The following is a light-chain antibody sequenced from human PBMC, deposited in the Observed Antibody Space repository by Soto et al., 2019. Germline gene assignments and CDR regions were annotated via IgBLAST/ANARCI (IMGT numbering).Light chain of an antibody. CDR2: LTNDGSH. V-gene: IGLV4-69*01. CDR1: SGHINYA. Sequence: QPVLTQSPSASASLGASVKLTCTLSSGHINYAIAWHQQQPEKGPRYLMKLTNDGSHSKGDGIPDRFSGSSSGAERYLTISSLQSEDESDYYCQTWDTGISVVFGGGTKLTVL. J-gene: IGLJ2*01. CDR3: QTWDTGISVV.